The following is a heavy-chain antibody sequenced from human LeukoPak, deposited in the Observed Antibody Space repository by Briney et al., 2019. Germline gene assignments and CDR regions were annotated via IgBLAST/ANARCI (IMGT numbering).Heavy chain of an antibody. J-gene: IGHJ4*02. V-gene: IGHV3-30-3*01. CDR2: ISYDGSNK. CDR1: GFTFSSYA. CDR3: ARDKEDYGDYVAY. D-gene: IGHD4-17*01. Sequence: GGSLRLSCAASGFTFSSYAMHWVRQAPGKGLEWVAVISYDGSNKYYADSVKGRFTISRDNSKNTLYLQMNSLRAEDTAVYYCARDKEDYGDYVAYWGQGTLVTVSS.